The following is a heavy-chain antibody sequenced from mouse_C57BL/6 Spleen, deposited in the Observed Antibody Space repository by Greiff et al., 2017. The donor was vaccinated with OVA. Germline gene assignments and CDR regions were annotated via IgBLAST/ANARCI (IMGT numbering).Heavy chain of an antibody. CDR1: GFNIKDYY. J-gene: IGHJ3*01. D-gene: IGHD2-1*01. Sequence: VQLQQSGAELVRPGASVKLTCTASGFNIKDYYMHWVKQRPEQGLEWIGRIDPEDGDTEYAPKFQGKATMTADTSSNTAYLQLSSLTSEDTAVYYCTTGGNYVAWFAYWGQGTLVTVSA. CDR3: TTGGNYVAWFAY. CDR2: IDPEDGDT. V-gene: IGHV14-1*01.